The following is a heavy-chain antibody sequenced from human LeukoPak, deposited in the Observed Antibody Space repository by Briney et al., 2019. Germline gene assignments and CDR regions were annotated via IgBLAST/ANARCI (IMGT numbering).Heavy chain of an antibody. Sequence: ASVNVSCTASGYTFTIYGISWVRQAPGQGLEWMGWISAYNGNTNYAQKLQGRVTMTTDTSTSTAYMELRSLRSDDTAVYYCARVGRFLEWLLHYFDYWGQGTLVTVSS. CDR3: ARVGRFLEWLLHYFDY. V-gene: IGHV1-18*01. J-gene: IGHJ4*02. CDR2: ISAYNGNT. CDR1: GYTFTIYG. D-gene: IGHD3-3*01.